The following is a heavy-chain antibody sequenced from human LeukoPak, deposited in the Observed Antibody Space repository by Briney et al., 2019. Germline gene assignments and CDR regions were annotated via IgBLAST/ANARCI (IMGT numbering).Heavy chain of an antibody. J-gene: IGHJ4*02. CDR1: GGSISSYY. V-gene: IGHV4-59*01. D-gene: IGHD5-18*01. CDR2: IYYSGST. Sequence: SETLSLTCIVSGGSISSYYWSWIRQHPGKGLEWIGYIYYSGSTNYNPSLKSRVTISADTSKNQFSLKLSSVTAADTAVYYCARGTGMAPRHYWGQGTLVTVSS. CDR3: ARGTGMAPRHY.